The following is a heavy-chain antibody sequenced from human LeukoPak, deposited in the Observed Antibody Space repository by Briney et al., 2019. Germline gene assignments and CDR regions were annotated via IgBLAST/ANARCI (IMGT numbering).Heavy chain of an antibody. CDR2: INWNGGST. CDR1: GFTFSSYT. CDR3: AKDALLEIQLWSVDYYYYMDV. D-gene: IGHD5-18*01. J-gene: IGHJ6*03. Sequence: GSLRLSCAASGFTFSSYTMKWVRQAPGKGLEWVSGINWNGGSTYYADSVKGRFTISRDNSKNTLYLQMNSLRAEDTAVYYCAKDALLEIQLWSVDYYYYMDVWGKGTTVTISS. V-gene: IGHV3-23*01.